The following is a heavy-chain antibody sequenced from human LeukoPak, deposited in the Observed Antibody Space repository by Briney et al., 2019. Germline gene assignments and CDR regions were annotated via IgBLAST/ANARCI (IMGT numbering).Heavy chain of an antibody. J-gene: IGHJ4*02. V-gene: IGHV3-13*01. CDR2: IGTAGDT. Sequence: PGGSLRLSCAASGFTFSDYDMHWVRQATGKGLEWVSAIGTAGDTYYPGSVKARFTICRENAKNSLYLQMNSLRAGDTAVYYCARVAKERVGGVYYFDYWGQGTLVAVSS. D-gene: IGHD1-1*01. CDR3: ARVAKERVGGVYYFDY. CDR1: GFTFSDYD.